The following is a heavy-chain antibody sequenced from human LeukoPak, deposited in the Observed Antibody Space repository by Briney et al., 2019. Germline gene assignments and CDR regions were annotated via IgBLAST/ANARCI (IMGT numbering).Heavy chain of an antibody. V-gene: IGHV4-39*01. CDR1: GGSISTTSYY. CDR2: IYYSGST. Sequence: PSETLSLTCTVSGGSISTTSYYWGWIRQPPGKGLECIGNIYYSGSTYYNPSLKSRVAISVDTSKNQFSLKLSSVTAADTAVYYCARRIMVRGVIHLNWGQGTLVTVSS. J-gene: IGHJ4*02. CDR3: ARRIMVRGVIHLN. D-gene: IGHD3-10*01.